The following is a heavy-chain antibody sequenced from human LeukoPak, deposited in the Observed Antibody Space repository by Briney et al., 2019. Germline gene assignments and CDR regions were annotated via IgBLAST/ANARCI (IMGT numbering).Heavy chain of an antibody. CDR2: IKQDGSEK. V-gene: IGHV3-7*01. CDR3: ARGPILITFGGINS. J-gene: IGHJ5*02. Sequence: PGGSLRLSCAASGFTFSSYWMSWVRQAPGKGLEWVANIKQDGSEKYYVDSVKGRFTISRDNAKNSLYLQMNSLRAEDTAVYYCARGPILITFGGINSWGQGTLVTVSS. CDR1: GFTFSSYW. D-gene: IGHD3-16*01.